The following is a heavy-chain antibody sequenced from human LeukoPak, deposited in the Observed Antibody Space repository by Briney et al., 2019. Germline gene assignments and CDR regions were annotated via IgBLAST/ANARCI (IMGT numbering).Heavy chain of an antibody. J-gene: IGHJ4*02. CDR1: GGAISSSSSY. Sequence: SETLSLTCTGSGGAISSSSSYWGWIRQPPGKGLEWIANIYYSGTTSYNPSLKRRVTISVDTSKNQFSLRLSSVTAADTAVYYCARLSTTYYYGSGSYPLPYFFHYWGQGTLVTVSS. CDR2: IYYSGTT. V-gene: IGHV4-39*01. D-gene: IGHD3-10*01. CDR3: ARLSTTYYYGSGSYPLPYFFHY.